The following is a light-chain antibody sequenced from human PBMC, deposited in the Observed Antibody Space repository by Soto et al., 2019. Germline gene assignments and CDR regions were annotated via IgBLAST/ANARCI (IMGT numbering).Light chain of an antibody. CDR1: QSVSSN. V-gene: IGKV3-15*01. CDR2: GAF. CDR3: QQYNDWPLT. Sequence: EIVMTQSPITLSVSPGERFTLXXRASQSVSSNLAWYQQKPGQAPSXLIYGAFTRATGIPARFSGTGSGTEFTLTISSLQSEDFALYYCQQYNDWPLTFGQGTKVDIK. J-gene: IGKJ1*01.